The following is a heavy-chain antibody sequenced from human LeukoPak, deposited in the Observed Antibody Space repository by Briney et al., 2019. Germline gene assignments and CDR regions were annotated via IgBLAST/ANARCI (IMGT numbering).Heavy chain of an antibody. CDR2: ISAYSTNT. J-gene: IGHJ3*01. Sequence: ASVRVSCKASGYTFASFGVSWLRQAPGQGLEWLGWISAYSTNTLYAQSLQGRVTMTADTLTKTAYMDLRSLRSDDTAMYYCARDLAHDYYDSSYAAFDVWGQGTMVTVSS. CDR3: ARDLAHDYYDSSYAAFDV. CDR1: GYTFASFG. D-gene: IGHD3-22*01. V-gene: IGHV1-18*01.